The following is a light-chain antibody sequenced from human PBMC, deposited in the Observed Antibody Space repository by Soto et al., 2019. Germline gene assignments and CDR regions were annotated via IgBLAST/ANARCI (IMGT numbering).Light chain of an antibody. Sequence: QSVLTQPPSVFGAPGQRVTIPCTGSSSNIGAGYDVHWYQQVPGAPPKLIIYDNVNRPSGVTDRFSGSRSRTSASLAITGLRAEDEATYHCQSYDSSLSISVFGGGTKLTVL. CDR2: DNV. CDR1: SSNIGAGYD. CDR3: QSYDSSLSISV. V-gene: IGLV1-40*01. J-gene: IGLJ2*01.